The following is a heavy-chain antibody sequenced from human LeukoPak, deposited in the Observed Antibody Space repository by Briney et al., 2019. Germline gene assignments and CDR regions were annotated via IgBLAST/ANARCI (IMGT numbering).Heavy chain of an antibody. CDR1: RFTFSTNY. V-gene: IGHV3-53*01. CDR3: ARYDLRGAFDI. J-gene: IGHJ3*02. Sequence: GGSLSPSCAALRFTFSTNYLTWFGQAQGKGLEWVSVIYSGGSTYYADSVKGRFTISRDNSKNNLYLQINSLRPEDTAVYFCARYDLRGAFDIWGQGTMVSVSS. CDR2: IYSGGST. D-gene: IGHD4-17*01.